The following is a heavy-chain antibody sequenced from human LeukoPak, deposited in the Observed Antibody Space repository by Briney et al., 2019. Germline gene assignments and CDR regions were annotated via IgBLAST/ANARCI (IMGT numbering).Heavy chain of an antibody. Sequence: MPSETLSLTCAVYGGSFSGYYWSWIRQPPGKGLEWIGEINHSGSTNYNPSLKSRVTISVDTSKNQFSLKLSSVTAADTAVYYCARRSGDSSGCYDYWGQGTLVTVSS. D-gene: IGHD3-22*01. CDR1: GGSFSGYY. V-gene: IGHV4-34*01. CDR2: INHSGST. CDR3: ARRSGDSSGCYDY. J-gene: IGHJ4*02.